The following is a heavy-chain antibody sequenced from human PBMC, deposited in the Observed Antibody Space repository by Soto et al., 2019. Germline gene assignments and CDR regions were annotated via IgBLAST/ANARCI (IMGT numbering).Heavy chain of an antibody. CDR1: EFTFSNYW. J-gene: IGHJ4*02. CDR3: ARIGGSTDEAY. Sequence: EVQLVESGGGLVQPGGYLRLSCAASEFTFSNYWMHWVRQAPGKGLVWVSRIKSDGSGTIYADSVKGRFTISRDNAKNTLFLQMNSLRAEDTAVYYCARIGGSTDEAYWGQGTLVTVSS. D-gene: IGHD2-2*01. V-gene: IGHV3-74*01. CDR2: IKSDGSGT.